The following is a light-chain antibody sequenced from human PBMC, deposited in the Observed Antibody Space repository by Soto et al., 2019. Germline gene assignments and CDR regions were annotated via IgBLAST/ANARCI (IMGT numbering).Light chain of an antibody. CDR2: WAT. CDR1: PSIFDRSYHNKY. J-gene: IGKJ3*01. Sequence: IVMTESLDFMAVSLGERATMNCRSSPSIFDRSYHNKYLAWYQQKPGQPPKILIYWATARESGVPDRFSGSGSETDFTLTISSMQAEDAAVYYCQQYYSLPLTFGPGTKVDIK. V-gene: IGKV4-1*01. CDR3: QQYYSLPLT.